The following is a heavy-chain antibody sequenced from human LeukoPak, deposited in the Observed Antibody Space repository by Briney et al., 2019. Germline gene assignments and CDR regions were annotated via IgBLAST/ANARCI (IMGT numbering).Heavy chain of an antibody. D-gene: IGHD4-17*01. CDR2: ISYDGSDK. Sequence: GGSLRLSCTASGFTFSNYPMHWVRQAPGKGLEWVAVISYDGSDKYYADSVKGRFTISRDYSKNTLYLQMNSLRPEDTALYFCAIGANHCFPNWGQGTLVTVSS. CDR3: AIGANHCFPN. V-gene: IGHV3-30*04. J-gene: IGHJ4*02. CDR1: GFTFSNYP.